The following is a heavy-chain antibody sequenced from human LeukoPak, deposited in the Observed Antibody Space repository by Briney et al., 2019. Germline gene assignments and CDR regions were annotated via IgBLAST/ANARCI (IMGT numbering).Heavy chain of an antibody. J-gene: IGHJ5*02. CDR2: IYTSGST. D-gene: IGHD3-10*01. Sequence: SQTLSLTCTVSGGSISSGSYYWSWIRQPAGKGLEWIGRIYTSGSTNYNPSLKSRVTISVVTSKNQFSLKLSSVTAADTAVYYCARGVIGPWGQGTLVTVSS. V-gene: IGHV4-61*02. CDR3: ARGVIGP. CDR1: GGSISSGSYY.